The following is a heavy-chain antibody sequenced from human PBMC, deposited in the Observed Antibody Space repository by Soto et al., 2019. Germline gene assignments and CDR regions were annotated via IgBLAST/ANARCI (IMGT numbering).Heavy chain of an antibody. CDR3: ARVRQSVGYFYSYIDI. J-gene: IGHJ6*03. D-gene: IGHD6-25*01. V-gene: IGHV1-18*01. CDR2: IGAYNGNT. CDR1: GYTFTNYG. Sequence: QVQLLQSGAEVKKPGASVKVSCKASGYTFTNYGITWVRQAPGQGLEWMGWIGAYNGNTHYTERLLRRFTMTTDTSTRTAYMELRGLRSDDSAVYSCARVRQSVGYFYSYIDIWGNGTTVNFSS.